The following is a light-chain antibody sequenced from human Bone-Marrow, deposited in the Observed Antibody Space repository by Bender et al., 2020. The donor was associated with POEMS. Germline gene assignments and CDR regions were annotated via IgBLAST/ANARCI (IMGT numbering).Light chain of an antibody. Sequence: QSVLTQPPSVSGAPGQRVTISCTGSSSNTGSGYDINWYQHLPGKAPKLLIYGYNNRPSGVPDRFSGSKSGTSASLAITELQAEDVGYYYYQTYDNRLGGWVFVGGTKLTVL. CDR3: QTYDNRLGGWV. CDR1: SSNTGSGYD. CDR2: GYN. J-gene: IGLJ3*02. V-gene: IGLV1-40*01.